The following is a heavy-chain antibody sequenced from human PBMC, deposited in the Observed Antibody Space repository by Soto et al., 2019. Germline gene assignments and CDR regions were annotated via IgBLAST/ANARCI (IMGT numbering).Heavy chain of an antibody. Sequence: SETLSLTCTVSGGSISSGDYYWSWIRQPPGKGLEWIGYIYYSGSTYYNPSLKSRVTISVDTSKNQFSLKLSSVTAADTAVYYCARIVVENWFDPWGQGTLVTVSS. J-gene: IGHJ5*02. V-gene: IGHV4-30-4*01. CDR2: IYYSGST. D-gene: IGHD2-2*01. CDR1: GGSISSGDYY. CDR3: ARIVVENWFDP.